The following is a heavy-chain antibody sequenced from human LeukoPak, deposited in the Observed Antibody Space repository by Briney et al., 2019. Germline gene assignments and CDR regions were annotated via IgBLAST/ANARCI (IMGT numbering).Heavy chain of an antibody. CDR1: GGSISSYY. V-gene: IGHV4-59*12. CDR3: ARGQWFRAF. J-gene: IGHJ4*02. D-gene: IGHD3-10*01. Sequence: SETLSLTCTVSGGSISSYYWTWISQPPGKGLEWIGEIHYSGSATYNPSLKSRVTISVDTSKNQFSLKMNSVTAADTAVYYCARGQWFRAFWSRGTPVTVSS. CDR2: IHYSGSA.